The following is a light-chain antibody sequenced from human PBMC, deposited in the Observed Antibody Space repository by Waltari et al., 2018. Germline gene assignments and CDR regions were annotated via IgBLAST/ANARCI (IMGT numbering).Light chain of an antibody. Sequence: DIVMTQSPATLSVSPGDRAPLSCRASQSVSSNLVWYQQKPGQAPRLLIYGASTRATGIPARFSGSGSGTEFTLTISSLQSEDFAVYYCQQYNNWPPYTFGQGTKLEI. V-gene: IGKV3-15*01. CDR2: GAS. CDR1: QSVSSN. CDR3: QQYNNWPPYT. J-gene: IGKJ2*01.